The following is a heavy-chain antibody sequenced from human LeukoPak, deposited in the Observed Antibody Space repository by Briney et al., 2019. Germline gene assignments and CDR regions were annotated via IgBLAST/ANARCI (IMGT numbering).Heavy chain of an antibody. CDR3: ARGFIGYSYGYLWFDP. Sequence: SETLSLTCAVYGGSFSGYYWSWIRQPPGKGLERSGEINHSGSTNYNPSLKSRVTISVDPSKNQFSLKLSSVTAADTAVYYCARGFIGYSYGYLWFDPWGQGTLVTVSS. D-gene: IGHD5-18*01. CDR2: INHSGST. CDR1: GGSFSGYY. V-gene: IGHV4-34*01. J-gene: IGHJ5*02.